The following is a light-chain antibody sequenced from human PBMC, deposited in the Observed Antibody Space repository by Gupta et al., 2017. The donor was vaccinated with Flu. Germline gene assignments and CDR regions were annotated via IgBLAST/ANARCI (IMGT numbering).Light chain of an antibody. CDR2: KVF. CDR1: QSLVDSNGNTY. V-gene: IGKV2-30*01. J-gene: IGKJ2*02. CDR3: MQGTHWPCT. Sequence: DLVMTQSPLSLPVTLGQPASISCRSSQSLVDSNGNTYLNWFHQRPGQSPRRLIYKVFKRDSGVPDRFSGSGSGTDFTLQISRVEAEDVGIYYCMQGTHWPCTFGQGTKLEIK.